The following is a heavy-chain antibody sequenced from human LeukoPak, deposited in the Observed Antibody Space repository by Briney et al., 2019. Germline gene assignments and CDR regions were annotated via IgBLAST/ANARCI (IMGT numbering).Heavy chain of an antibody. CDR2: IYYSGST. J-gene: IGHJ4*02. V-gene: IGHV4-59*01. CDR1: GGSISSYY. D-gene: IGHD6-19*01. Sequence: RPSETLSLTCTVSGGSISSYYWSWIRQPPGRGLEWIGYIYYSGSTNYNPSLESRVTISVDTSKKQSSLKLSSVTAADTAVYYCARLTRPAIAVAGSYYFDYWGQVTLVTVSS. CDR3: ARLTRPAIAVAGSYYFDY.